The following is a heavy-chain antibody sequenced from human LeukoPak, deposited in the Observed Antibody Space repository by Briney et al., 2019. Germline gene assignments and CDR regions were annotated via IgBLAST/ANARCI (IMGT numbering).Heavy chain of an antibody. D-gene: IGHD3-10*01. J-gene: IGHJ5*02. Sequence: SETLSLTCTVSGGSITSNTFYWAWIRQPPGKPLDWLGTIYYTGGTYSNPSLKSRVTISVDTSKNQFFLTLRSVAAADTAVVYCARAEGEIYRRSGSNNWFDPWGQGALVTVSS. CDR2: IYYTGGT. CDR3: ARAEGEIYRRSGSNNWFDP. V-gene: IGHV4-39*07. CDR1: GGSITSNTFY.